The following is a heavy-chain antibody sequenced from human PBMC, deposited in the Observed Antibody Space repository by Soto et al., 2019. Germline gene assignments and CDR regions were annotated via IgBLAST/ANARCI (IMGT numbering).Heavy chain of an antibody. D-gene: IGHD6-19*01. CDR3: ARAREDSSGWFDR. CDR2: INAKNGAT. CDR1: GYIFSGNY. V-gene: IGHV1-2*02. Sequence: QVQLVQSGAEVRKPGASVKVSCKASGYIFSGNYLHWVRRAPGQGLEWMAWINAKNGATNYAQKFRGRATVTRDTSISTTYLELSGLTSDDTAVYYCARAREDSSGWFDRWGQGTQVTVSP. J-gene: IGHJ5*02.